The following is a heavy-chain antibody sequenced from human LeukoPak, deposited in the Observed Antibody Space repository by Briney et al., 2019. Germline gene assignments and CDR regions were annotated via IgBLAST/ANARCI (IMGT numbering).Heavy chain of an antibody. Sequence: SETLSLTCTVSGGTISSGGYYWSWLRQHPGKGLEWIGYTYYSGSNYYNPSLTSRVTISVDTSKNQYSLKLSSVTAADTAVYNCASHTTLGRDHLDPWGQGTLVTVSS. CDR1: GGTISSGGYY. J-gene: IGHJ5*02. CDR2: TYYSGSN. CDR3: ASHTTLGRDHLDP. V-gene: IGHV4-31*03. D-gene: IGHD3-16*01.